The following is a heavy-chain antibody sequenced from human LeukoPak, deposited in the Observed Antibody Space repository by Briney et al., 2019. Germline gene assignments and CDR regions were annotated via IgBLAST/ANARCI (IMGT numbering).Heavy chain of an antibody. Sequence: GGSLRLSCAASGFTVSSNYMSWVRHAPGKGLELVSVIYSGGSTYYADSVKGRFTISRDNSKNTLYLQMNSLRAEDTAVYYCAREGGGAAAGSGYFDYWGQGTLVTVSS. V-gene: IGHV3-66*01. CDR2: IYSGGST. CDR3: AREGGGAAAGSGYFDY. J-gene: IGHJ4*02. CDR1: GFTVSSNY. D-gene: IGHD6-13*01.